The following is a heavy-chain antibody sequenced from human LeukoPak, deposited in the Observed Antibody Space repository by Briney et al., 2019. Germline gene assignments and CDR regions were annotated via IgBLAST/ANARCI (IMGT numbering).Heavy chain of an antibody. CDR2: ISNSGDSA. V-gene: IGHV3-23*01. D-gene: IGHD3-22*01. CDR3: ARDLLTYYDSSGELDY. J-gene: IGHJ4*02. Sequence: PGGSLRLSCAASGFTFSSSGMSWVRQAPGKGLDWVAAISNSGDSAYYADSVKGRFTISRDNAKNSLYLQMNSLRAEDTAVYYCARDLLTYYDSSGELDYWGQGTLVTVSS. CDR1: GFTFSSSG.